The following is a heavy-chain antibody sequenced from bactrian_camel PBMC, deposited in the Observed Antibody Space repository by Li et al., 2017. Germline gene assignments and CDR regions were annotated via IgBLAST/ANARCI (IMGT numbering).Heavy chain of an antibody. CDR3: NTGAIARNDPCLSY. CDR2: LRTDGTT. V-gene: IGHV3S10*01. CDR1: GFTFRSYA. J-gene: IGHJ4*01. Sequence: DVQLVESGGGLVQPGKSLRLSCSVSGFTFRSYAMSWVRQAPGKERGLVSSLRTDGTTYYSDSVKGRFAIFQDNAKNTVYLQMNSLKPEDTAMYHCNTGAIARNDPCLSYWDQGTQVTVS. D-gene: IGHD2*01.